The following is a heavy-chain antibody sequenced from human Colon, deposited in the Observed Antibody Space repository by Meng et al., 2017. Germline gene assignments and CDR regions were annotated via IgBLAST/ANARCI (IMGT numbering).Heavy chain of an antibody. CDR3: AGARATVTTLEPFNL. J-gene: IGHJ2*01. CDR1: GGSVSSGGYY. CDR2: IFYTGST. Sequence: VQLPDAGPGLVKPSQTLSLTCTVSGGSVSSGGYYWSWIRQRPGKGLEYIGYIFYTGSTYYSPSLKSRLTFSLDTSKNQFSLKLDFATAADTAVYYCAGARATVTTLEPFNLWGRGTLVTVSS. D-gene: IGHD4-17*01. V-gene: IGHV4-31*03.